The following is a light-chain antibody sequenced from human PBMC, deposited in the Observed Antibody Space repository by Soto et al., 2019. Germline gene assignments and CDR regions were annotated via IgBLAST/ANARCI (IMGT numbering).Light chain of an antibody. Sequence: EIAMTHSLASLSVSPGRRATLSCRASQSVSSNLAWYQQKPGQAPRLLIYGASTRATGIPARFSGSGSGTEFTLTISSLQSEDFAVYYCQQYNNWPRTFCQGTKVDI. J-gene: IGKJ1*01. V-gene: IGKV3-15*01. CDR1: QSVSSN. CDR2: GAS. CDR3: QQYNNWPRT.